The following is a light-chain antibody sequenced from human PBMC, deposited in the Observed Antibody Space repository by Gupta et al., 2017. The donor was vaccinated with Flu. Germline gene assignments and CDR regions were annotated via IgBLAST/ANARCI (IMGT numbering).Light chain of an antibody. J-gene: IGLJ3*02. V-gene: IGLV3-1*01. CDR1: KLGNRY. CDR2: QND. Sequence: SPGRTASITCFGDKLGNRYTYWYHQKTGQSHVLVMYQNDRRPTGIPERLSGSSSGNTATLTISGTQVLDEGDYYCQAWDSSTVVFGGGTKLTVL. CDR3: QAWDSSTVV.